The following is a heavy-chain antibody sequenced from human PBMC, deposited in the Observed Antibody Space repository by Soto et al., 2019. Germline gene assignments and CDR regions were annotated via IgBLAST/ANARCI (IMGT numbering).Heavy chain of an antibody. CDR1: GFVFKNYE. J-gene: IGHJ6*02. CDR3: ARDIDNRDYYYGLDV. CDR2: ISNSGNTI. V-gene: IGHV3-48*03. D-gene: IGHD1-20*01. Sequence: XGSLRLSCVASGFVFKNYEMNWVRQAPGKGLEWISYISNSGNTIYVADSMRGRFTISRDNAKNSLFLQMNSLRADDTAVYYCARDIDNRDYYYGLDVWGQGTTVTVSS.